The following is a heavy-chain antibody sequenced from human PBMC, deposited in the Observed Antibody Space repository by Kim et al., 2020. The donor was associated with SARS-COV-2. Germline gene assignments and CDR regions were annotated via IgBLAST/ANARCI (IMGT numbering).Heavy chain of an antibody. V-gene: IGHV3-43*02. CDR2: ISGNGGST. D-gene: IGHD6-13*01. CDR3: AKLAPGSGYYYYYYAMDV. CDR1: GFTFDDYA. Sequence: GGSLRLSCAASGFTFDDYAMHWVRQAPGRGLEWVSLISGNGGSTYYADSVKGRFTIARDNSKNSLFLQMNSLRTEDTALYYCAKLAPGSGYYYYYYAMDVWGQGTTVTVSS. J-gene: IGHJ6*02.